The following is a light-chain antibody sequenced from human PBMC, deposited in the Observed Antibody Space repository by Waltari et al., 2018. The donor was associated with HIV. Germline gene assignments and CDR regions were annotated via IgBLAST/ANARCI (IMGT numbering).Light chain of an antibody. V-gene: IGKV3-11*01. CDR3: QQRSDWPRT. CDR2: DAS. Sequence: EIMLTQSPATLSLSPGERATLSCRASQSVTSYLAWYQQKPGQAPRLLVYDASKRAIGIPARFTGSGSGTDFTLTISSLEPEDFVVYYCQQRSDWPRTFGQGTKLEIK. CDR1: QSVTSY. J-gene: IGKJ2*01.